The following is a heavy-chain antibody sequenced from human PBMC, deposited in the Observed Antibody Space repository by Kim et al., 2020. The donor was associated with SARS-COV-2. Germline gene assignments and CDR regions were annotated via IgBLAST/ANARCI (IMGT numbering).Heavy chain of an antibody. V-gene: IGHV1-18*01. D-gene: IGHD2-2*01. J-gene: IGHJ3*02. CDR3: ARRDSTYGNAFDI. Sequence: YAQKLQGRVTMTTDTSTSTAYMELRSLRSDDTAVYYGARRDSTYGNAFDIWGQGTMVTVSS.